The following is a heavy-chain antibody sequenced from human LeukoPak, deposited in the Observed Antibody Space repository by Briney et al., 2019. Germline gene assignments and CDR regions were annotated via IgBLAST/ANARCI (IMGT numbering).Heavy chain of an antibody. V-gene: IGHV3-23*01. CDR1: GFTFSSYA. CDR2: ISGSGGST. CDR3: AREEGADYYDSSGYYYLY. J-gene: IGHJ4*02. Sequence: PGGSLRLSCAASGFTFSSYAMSWVRQAPGKGLEWVSAISGSGGSTYYADSVKGRFTISRDNSKNTLYLQMNSLRAEDTAVYYCAREEGADYYDSSGYYYLYWGQGTLVTVSS. D-gene: IGHD3-22*01.